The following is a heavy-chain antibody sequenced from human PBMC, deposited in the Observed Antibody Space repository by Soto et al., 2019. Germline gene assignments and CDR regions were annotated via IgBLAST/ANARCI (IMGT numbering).Heavy chain of an antibody. D-gene: IGHD3-10*01. CDR3: ARSGGLDD. Sequence: QVQLVQSGAEVKKPGASVKVSCKASGYSFTSYAIHWVRQAPGQGLECMGWINAANGNTRYSQKFQGGVTITRDTSATTAYMDLSSLTSEDTAVYYCARSGGLDDWGQGTLITVSS. CDR1: GYSFTSYA. J-gene: IGHJ4*02. V-gene: IGHV1-3*01. CDR2: INAANGNT.